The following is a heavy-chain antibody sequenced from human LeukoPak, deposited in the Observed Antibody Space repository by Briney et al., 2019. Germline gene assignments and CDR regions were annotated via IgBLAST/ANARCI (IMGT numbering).Heavy chain of an antibody. Sequence: ASVKVSRKASGYTFTSYDINWVRQATGQGLEWMGWMNPNSGNTGYAQKFQGRVTMTRNTSISTAYMELSSLRSEDTAVYYCATSLHDIEMATITVGYYYYGMDVWGQGTTVTVSS. CDR3: ATSLHDIEMATITVGYYYYGMDV. D-gene: IGHD5-24*01. J-gene: IGHJ6*02. CDR2: MNPNSGNT. V-gene: IGHV1-8*01. CDR1: GYTFTSYD.